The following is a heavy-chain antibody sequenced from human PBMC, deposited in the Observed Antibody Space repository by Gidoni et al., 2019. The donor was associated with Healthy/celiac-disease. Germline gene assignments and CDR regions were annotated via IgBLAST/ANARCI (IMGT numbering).Heavy chain of an antibody. Sequence: QLPLQESGPGLVKPSETLSPTCTVSGGSISSSSYYWGWIRQPPGKGLEWIGSIYYSGSTYYNPSLKSRVTISVDTSKNQFSLKLSSVTAADTAVYYCASLPVDSSSWPPRGRYFDYWGQGTLVTVSS. CDR3: ASLPVDSSSWPPRGRYFDY. D-gene: IGHD6-13*01. CDR1: GGSISSSSYY. V-gene: IGHV4-39*07. CDR2: IYYSGST. J-gene: IGHJ4*02.